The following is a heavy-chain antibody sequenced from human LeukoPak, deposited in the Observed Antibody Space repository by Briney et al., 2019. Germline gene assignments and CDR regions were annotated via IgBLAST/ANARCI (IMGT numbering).Heavy chain of an antibody. CDR1: GFTFSSYG. Sequence: PGGSLRLSCAASGFTFSSYGMHWVRQAPGKGLEWVAVIWYDGSNKYYADSVKGRFTISRDNSKNTLYLQMNSLRAEDTAVYYCASMGDDYGGNLDAFDIWGQGTMVTVSS. V-gene: IGHV3-33*01. CDR2: IWYDGSNK. CDR3: ASMGDDYGGNLDAFDI. J-gene: IGHJ3*02. D-gene: IGHD4-23*01.